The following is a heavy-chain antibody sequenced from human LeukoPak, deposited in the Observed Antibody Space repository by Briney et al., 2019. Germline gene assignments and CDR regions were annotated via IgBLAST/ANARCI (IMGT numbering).Heavy chain of an antibody. CDR2: MNPNSGNT. J-gene: IGHJ4*02. D-gene: IGHD5-24*01. V-gene: IGHV1-8*02. Sequence: ASVNVSCKASGYTFKNYDINWVRQATGQGLEWMGWMNPNSGNTGFAQKFQDRVSMTRDTSINTAYMELTSLGSGDTAVYYCARATPGGLHGYSFDYWGQGTVVTVYS. CDR1: GYTFKNYD. CDR3: ARATPGGLHGYSFDY.